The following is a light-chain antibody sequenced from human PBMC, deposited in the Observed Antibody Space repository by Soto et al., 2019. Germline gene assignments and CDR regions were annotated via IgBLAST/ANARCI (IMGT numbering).Light chain of an antibody. CDR3: QQYKNWPPWT. J-gene: IGKJ1*01. Sequence: TQSPGTLSLSPGGRATLSCRASQNINNNYLAWYQHKPGQAPRLLIYDASLRATGVPARFTGSGSGTDFNLTISSLQFEDFAVYFCQQYKNWPPWTFGQGTKVDI. V-gene: IGKV3-15*01. CDR2: DAS. CDR1: QNINNNY.